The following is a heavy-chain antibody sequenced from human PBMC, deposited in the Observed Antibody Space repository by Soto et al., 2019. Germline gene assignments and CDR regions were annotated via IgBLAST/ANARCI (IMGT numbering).Heavy chain of an antibody. CDR2: ISYDGSNK. V-gene: IGHV3-30-3*01. Sequence: QVQLVESGGGVVQPGRSLRLSCAASGFTFSSYAMHWVRQAPGKGLEWVAVISYDGSNKYYADSVKGRFTISRDNSKNTLYLQMNSLRAEDTAVYYCAREKRPHYAFDIWGQGTMVTVSS. CDR3: AREKRPHYAFDI. J-gene: IGHJ3*02. CDR1: GFTFSSYA.